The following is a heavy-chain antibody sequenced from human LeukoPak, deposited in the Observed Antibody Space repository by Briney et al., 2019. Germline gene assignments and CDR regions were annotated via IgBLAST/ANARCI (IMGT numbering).Heavy chain of an antibody. Sequence: ASVKVSCKASGYTFTSYGISWVRQAPGQGLEWMGWISAYNGNTNYAQKFQGRVTMTRDTSTSTVYMELSSLRSEDTAVYYCAREESERGQTEGYFEYWGQGALVTVSS. CDR3: AREESERGQTEGYFEY. CDR2: ISAYNGNT. CDR1: GYTFTSYG. D-gene: IGHD3-10*01. V-gene: IGHV1-18*01. J-gene: IGHJ4*02.